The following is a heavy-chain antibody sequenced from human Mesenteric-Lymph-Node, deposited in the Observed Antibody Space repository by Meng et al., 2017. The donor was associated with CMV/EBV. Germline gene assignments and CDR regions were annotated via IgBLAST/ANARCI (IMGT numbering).Heavy chain of an antibody. V-gene: IGHV3-23*01. CDR2: ISGSGGST. J-gene: IGHJ4*02. D-gene: IGHD3-22*01. Sequence: GESLKISCAASGFTFSSYWMSWVRQAPGKGLEWVSAISGSGGSTYYADSVKGRFTISRDNSKNTLYLQMNSLRAEDTAVYYCAKGSSITYYYDSSGYYYPNSYYFDYWGQGTLVTVSS. CDR1: GFTFSSYW. CDR3: AKGSSITYYYDSSGYYYPNSYYFDY.